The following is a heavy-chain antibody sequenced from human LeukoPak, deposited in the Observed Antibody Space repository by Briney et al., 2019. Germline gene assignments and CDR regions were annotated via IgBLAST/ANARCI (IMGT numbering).Heavy chain of an antibody. D-gene: IGHD3-22*01. CDR2: ISSSGSYI. V-gene: IGHV3-21*01. CDR1: GFTFSSYS. J-gene: IGHJ4*02. CDR3: ARDSYYYDSSGLDY. Sequence: PGGSLRLSCAASGFTFSSYSMNWVRQAPGKGLEWVSSISSSGSYIYYADSVKGRFTISRDNAKNSLYLQMNSLRAEDTAVYYCARDSYYYDSSGLDYWGQGTLVTVSS.